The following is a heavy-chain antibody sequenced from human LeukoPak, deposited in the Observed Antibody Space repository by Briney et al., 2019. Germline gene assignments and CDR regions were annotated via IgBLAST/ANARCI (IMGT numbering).Heavy chain of an antibody. CDR2: INQDGSEK. Sequence: GGSLRLSCAASGFPFSSHWLSWLRQSPGKGLEWVAHINQDGSEKYYVDSVKGRFTISRDNARNSLYLQMNSLGAEDTAVYYCARVNKQQLGAFDIWGQGTMVTVSS. D-gene: IGHD6-13*01. CDR1: GFPFSSHW. V-gene: IGHV3-7*01. CDR3: ARVNKQQLGAFDI. J-gene: IGHJ3*02.